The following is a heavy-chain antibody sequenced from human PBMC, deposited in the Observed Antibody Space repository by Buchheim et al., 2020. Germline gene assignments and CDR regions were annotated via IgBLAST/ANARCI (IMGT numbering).Heavy chain of an antibody. CDR3: AKGGTTYYDFWSGYYALDY. CDR1: GFTFSSYG. J-gene: IGHJ4*02. V-gene: IGHV3-30*18. D-gene: IGHD3-3*01. CDR2: ISYDGSNK. Sequence: QVQLVESGGGVVQPGRSLRLSCAASGFTFSSYGMHWVRQAPGKGLEWVAVISYDGSNKYYADSVKGRFTISRDNSKNTLYRQMNSLRAEDTAVYYCAKGGTTYYDFWSGYYALDYWGQGTL.